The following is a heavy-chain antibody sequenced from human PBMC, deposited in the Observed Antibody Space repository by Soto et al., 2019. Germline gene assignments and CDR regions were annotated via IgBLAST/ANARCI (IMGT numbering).Heavy chain of an antibody. J-gene: IGHJ4*02. Sequence: ASVKVSCKASGYTFTSYAMTWVRQAPGQGLEWMGWINTNTGNPTYAQGFTGRSVFSLDTSVSTAYLQICSLKAEDTAVYYCAKERRTYSSGYLDYWGQGTLVTGSS. CDR2: INTNTGNP. V-gene: IGHV7-4-1*01. CDR3: AKERRTYSSGYLDY. D-gene: IGHD6-19*01. CDR1: GYTFTSYA.